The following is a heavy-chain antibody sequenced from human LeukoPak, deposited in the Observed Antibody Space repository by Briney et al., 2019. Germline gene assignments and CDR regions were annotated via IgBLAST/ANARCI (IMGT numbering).Heavy chain of an antibody. CDR3: ARDQDESWSGYHL. CDR2: IYTTGSS. Sequence: PSETLSLTCTVSGGSISTYYWSWIRQPAGKGLEWIGRIYTTGSSNYNPSLRSRVTMSLDTSKNQFSLKLRSVTAADTAMYYCARDQDESWSGYHLWGQGTLVTVSS. V-gene: IGHV4-4*07. D-gene: IGHD3-3*01. J-gene: IGHJ5*02. CDR1: GGSISTYY.